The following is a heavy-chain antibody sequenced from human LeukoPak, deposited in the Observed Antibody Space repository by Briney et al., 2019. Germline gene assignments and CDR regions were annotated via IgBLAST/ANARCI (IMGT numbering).Heavy chain of an antibody. CDR3: AKRWEYQLLGEDYFDY. J-gene: IGHJ4*02. V-gene: IGHV3-30*02. Sequence: PGGSLRLSCAASGFPFSSYGMHWVRQAPGKGLEWVAFIRYDGSNKYYADSVKDRFTISRDNSKNTLYLQMNSLRAEDTAVYYCAKRWEYQLLGEDYFDYWGQGSLVTLSS. D-gene: IGHD2-2*01. CDR2: IRYDGSNK. CDR1: GFPFSSYG.